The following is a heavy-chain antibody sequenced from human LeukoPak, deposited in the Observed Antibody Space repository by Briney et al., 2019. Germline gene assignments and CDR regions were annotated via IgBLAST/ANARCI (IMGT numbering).Heavy chain of an antibody. CDR2: ISYDGSNK. D-gene: IGHD3-22*01. CDR1: GFTFSSYA. V-gene: IGHV3-30-3*01. Sequence: GRSLRLSCAASGFTFSSYAMHWVRQAPGKGLEWVAVISYDGSNKYYADSVKGRFTISRDNSKNTLYLQMNSLRAEDTAVYYCARDALDYYDSSGYCDYWGQGTLVTVSS. J-gene: IGHJ4*02. CDR3: ARDALDYYDSSGYCDY.